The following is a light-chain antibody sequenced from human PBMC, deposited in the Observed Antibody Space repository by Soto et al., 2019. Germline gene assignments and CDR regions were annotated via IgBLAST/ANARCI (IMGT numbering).Light chain of an antibody. CDR2: EVS. Sequence: VMTQSPLSLSVTPGQPASISCTSSQSVVDYDGKAYLYWYMQKPGQPPQLLIYEVSNRFSGVPDRFIGSGSGTDFTLRISRVEAEDVGTYYCMQTMQLPYTFGQGNKLEIK. CDR3: MQTMQLPYT. V-gene: IGKV2D-29*01. CDR1: QSVVDYDGKAY. J-gene: IGKJ2*01.